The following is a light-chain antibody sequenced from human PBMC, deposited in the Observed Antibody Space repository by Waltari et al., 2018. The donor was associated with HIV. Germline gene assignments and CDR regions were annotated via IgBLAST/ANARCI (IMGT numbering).Light chain of an antibody. CDR3: QQYNKWPWT. CDR1: QGVINN. Sequence: DIVMTQSPAPLSVSPGERATLSCRASQGVINNLAWYQQKPGQAPRLLIYAASTRATGFPARFSGSGSGTEFTLTISSLQSEDSAVYYCQQYNKWPWTFGQGTKVEVK. CDR2: AAS. V-gene: IGKV3-15*01. J-gene: IGKJ1*01.